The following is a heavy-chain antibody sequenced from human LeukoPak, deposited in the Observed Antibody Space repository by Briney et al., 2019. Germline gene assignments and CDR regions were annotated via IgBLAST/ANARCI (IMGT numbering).Heavy chain of an antibody. J-gene: IGHJ6*03. CDR1: GFTFSGSA. D-gene: IGHD4-11*01. CDR3: TSPPQPGLPRGYYYYYMDV. CDR2: IRGKANSYAT. Sequence: PGGSLRLSCAASGFTFSGSAMHWVRQASGQGLEWVGRIRGKANSYATAYAASVKGRFTISRDDSKNTAYLQMNSLKTEDTAVYYCTSPPQPGLPRGYYYYYMDVWGKGTTVTVSS. V-gene: IGHV3-73*01.